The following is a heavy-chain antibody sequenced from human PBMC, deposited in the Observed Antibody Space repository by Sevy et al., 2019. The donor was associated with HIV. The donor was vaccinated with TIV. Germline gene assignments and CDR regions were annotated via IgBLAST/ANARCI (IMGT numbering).Heavy chain of an antibody. CDR2: IKQDGSEA. CDR3: VRDKEVGASILDA. D-gene: IGHD1-26*01. J-gene: IGHJ5*02. V-gene: IGHV3-7*03. CDR1: GFNFRNFW. Sequence: GGSLRLSCVASGFNFRNFWMSWVRQAPGKGQECVADIKQDGSEAYYVDSVKGRFTISRDNAKNSLYLQMNSLRDEDTAMYFCVRDKEVGASILDAWGQGTPVTVSS.